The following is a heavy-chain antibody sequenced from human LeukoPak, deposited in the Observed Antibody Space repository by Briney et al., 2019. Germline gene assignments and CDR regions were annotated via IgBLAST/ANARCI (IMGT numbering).Heavy chain of an antibody. J-gene: IGHJ6*02. V-gene: IGHV3-48*04. Sequence: GGSLRLSCAASGFTFSSYSMNWVRQAPGKGLEWVSYISSSSSTIYYADSVKGRFTISRDNAKNSLYLQMNILRAEDTAVYYCAKQLSNYLYCGGDCYPVGYYGMDVWGQGTTVTVSS. CDR2: ISSSSSTI. D-gene: IGHD2-21*02. CDR1: GFTFSSYS. CDR3: AKQLSNYLYCGGDCYPVGYYGMDV.